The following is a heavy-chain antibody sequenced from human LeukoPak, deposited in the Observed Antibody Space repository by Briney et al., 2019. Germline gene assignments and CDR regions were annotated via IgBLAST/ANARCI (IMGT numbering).Heavy chain of an antibody. J-gene: IGHJ3*02. D-gene: IGHD1-26*01. CDR3: ARTLQTSGSYSAFDI. V-gene: IGHV1-18*01. Sequence: ASVKVSCKASGYTFTSYGISWVRQAPGQRLEWMGWISAYNGYTHYAQMLQGRVTMTTDTSTTTAYMELRSLGSDDTAVYYCARTLQTSGSYSAFDIWGQGTMVTVSS. CDR1: GYTFTSYG. CDR2: ISAYNGYT.